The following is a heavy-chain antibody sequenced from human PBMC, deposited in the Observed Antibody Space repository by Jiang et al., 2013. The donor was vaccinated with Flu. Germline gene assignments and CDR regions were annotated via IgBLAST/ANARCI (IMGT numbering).Heavy chain of an antibody. CDR2: ISYDGSNK. Sequence: VQLVESGGGVVQPGRSLRLSCAASGFTFSSYAMHWVRQAPGKGLEWVAVISYDGSNKYYADSVKGRFTISRDNSKNTLYLQMNSLRAEDTAVYYCARDMGTPGRFDYWGQGTLVTV. V-gene: IGHV3-30-3*01. CDR3: ARDMGTPGRFDY. D-gene: IGHD2-15*01. CDR1: GFTFSSYA. J-gene: IGHJ4*02.